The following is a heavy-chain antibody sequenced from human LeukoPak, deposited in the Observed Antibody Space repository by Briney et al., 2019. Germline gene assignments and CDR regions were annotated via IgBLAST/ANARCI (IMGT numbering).Heavy chain of an antibody. Sequence: PGGSLRLSCAASGFTFSSYCMHWVRQAPGKGLEWVAVIWHDGSNKYYADSVKGRFTISRDNSKNTLYLQMDSLRAEDTGLYYCAKDTTQSRGDFDYWGQGTLVTVSS. CDR1: GFTFSSYC. D-gene: IGHD1-1*01. CDR2: IWHDGSNK. V-gene: IGHV3-33*06. J-gene: IGHJ4*02. CDR3: AKDTTQSRGDFDY.